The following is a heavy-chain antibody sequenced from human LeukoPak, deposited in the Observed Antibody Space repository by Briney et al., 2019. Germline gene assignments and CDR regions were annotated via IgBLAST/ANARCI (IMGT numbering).Heavy chain of an antibody. J-gene: IGHJ6*03. Sequence: GGSLRLSCAASGFTFSGSAMHWVRQASGQGLESAGRIRSHANSYGTADAASVKGRFTISRDDSKNTAYLQMNSLKTEDTAVYYCTRHVRGIAVAGSYYYYYMDVWGKGTTVTVSS. CDR2: IRSHANSYGT. V-gene: IGHV3-73*01. CDR3: TRHVRGIAVAGSYYYYYMDV. CDR1: GFTFSGSA. D-gene: IGHD6-19*01.